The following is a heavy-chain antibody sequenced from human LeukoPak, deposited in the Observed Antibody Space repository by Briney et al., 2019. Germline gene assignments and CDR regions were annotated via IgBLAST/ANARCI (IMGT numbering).Heavy chain of an antibody. CDR1: GGSFSSNSYY. J-gene: IGHJ3*02. CDR2: MYYSGST. Sequence: SETLSLTCTVSGGSFSSNSYYWGWIRQPPGKGLEWIGSMYYSGSTYYNASLRSRVTISVDTSKNQFSLKLSSVTAADTAVYYCARHFDRDGYKSNAFDIWGQGTMVTVSS. D-gene: IGHD5-24*01. CDR3: ARHFDRDGYKSNAFDI. V-gene: IGHV4-39*01.